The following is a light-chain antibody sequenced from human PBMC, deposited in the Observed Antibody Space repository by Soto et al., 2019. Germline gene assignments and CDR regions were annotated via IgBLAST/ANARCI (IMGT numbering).Light chain of an antibody. J-gene: IGLJ7*01. V-gene: IGLV2-14*03. CDR1: NDDIGAYNY. CDR2: DVT. CDR3: SSYSGTSIVI. Sequence: QSVLTQPASVSGSPGQSITISCTGTNDDIGAYNYVSWYQQHPGEVPKLLIHDVTNRPPGVSARFSGSKSGNTASLTISGLQAADEADYYCSSYSGTSIVIFGGGTQLTVL.